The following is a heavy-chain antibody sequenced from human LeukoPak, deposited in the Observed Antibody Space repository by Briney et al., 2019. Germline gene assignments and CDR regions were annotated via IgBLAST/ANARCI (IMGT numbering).Heavy chain of an antibody. CDR3: AKVPRYCSGGSCQTQYFDY. J-gene: IGHJ4*02. D-gene: IGHD2-15*01. V-gene: IGHV3-23*01. CDR2: ISGSGGST. CDR1: GFNFSNHA. Sequence: PGGSLRLYCAASGFNFSNHAMSWVGQAQGKGLEWVSAISGSGGSTYYADSVEGRFTICRDNSKNTLFLKMKSLRAEDTAVDYCAKVPRYCSGGSCQTQYFDYWGQGTLVTVSS.